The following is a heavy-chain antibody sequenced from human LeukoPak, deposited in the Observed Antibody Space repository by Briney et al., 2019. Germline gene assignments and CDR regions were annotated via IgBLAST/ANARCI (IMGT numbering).Heavy chain of an antibody. CDR3: VRQPDSARYGFDY. Sequence: GGSLRLSCVVSGFTFSNNDIHWVRQTTGKGLEWVSAIGSAGDTYYADSVKGRFTISRENAKQSLYLQMNSLRADDTAVYYCVRQPDSARYGFDYWGQGTQVTVSS. J-gene: IGHJ4*02. CDR1: GFTFSNND. V-gene: IGHV3-13*01. D-gene: IGHD1-14*01. CDR2: IGSAGDT.